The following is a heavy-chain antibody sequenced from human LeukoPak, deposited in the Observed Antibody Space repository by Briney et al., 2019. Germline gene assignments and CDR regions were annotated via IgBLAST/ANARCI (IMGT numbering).Heavy chain of an antibody. Sequence: GGSLRLSCAATGFTFSTYFMHWVRRAPGKGLEYVSAISSNGGSTYYADSVKGRFTISRDNSKNTLYLQMSSLRAEDTAVYHCVKDDSYYYDSSGYPHWGQGTLVTVSS. CDR2: ISSNGGST. J-gene: IGHJ4*02. CDR1: GFTFSTYF. CDR3: VKDDSYYYDSSGYPH. V-gene: IGHV3-64D*09. D-gene: IGHD3-22*01.